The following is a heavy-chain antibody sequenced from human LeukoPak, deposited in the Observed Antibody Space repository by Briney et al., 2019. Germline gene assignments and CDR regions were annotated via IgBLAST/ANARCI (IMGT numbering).Heavy chain of an antibody. J-gene: IGHJ5*02. CDR1: GGSISGSSYY. Sequence: PETLSLTCTVSGGSISGSSYYWGWIRQPPGKGLEWIGSIYYSGSTYYNPSLKSRVTISVDKSKNQFSLKLSSVTAADTAVYYCARYCSSTSCYFQSAFDPWGQGTLVTVSS. CDR2: IYYSGST. V-gene: IGHV4-39*07. CDR3: ARYCSSTSCYFQSAFDP. D-gene: IGHD2-2*01.